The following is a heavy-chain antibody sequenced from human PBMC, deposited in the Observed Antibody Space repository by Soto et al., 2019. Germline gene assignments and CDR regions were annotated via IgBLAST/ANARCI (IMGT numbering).Heavy chain of an antibody. J-gene: IGHJ6*02. V-gene: IGHV3-15*01. CDR3: TTDGGPFGMDV. CDR2: IKSKTDGGTT. Sequence: GESLKISCAASGFTFSNAWMSWVRQAPGKGLEWVGRIKSKTDGGTTDYAAPVKGRFTISRDDSKNTLYLQMNSLKTEDTAVYYCTTDGGPFGMDVWGQGXTVTVYS. CDR1: GFTFSNAW.